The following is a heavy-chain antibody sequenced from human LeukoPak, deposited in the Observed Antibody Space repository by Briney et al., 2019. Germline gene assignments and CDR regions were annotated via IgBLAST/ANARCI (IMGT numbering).Heavy chain of an antibody. CDR3: AKGPRAQEHSTHRFDN. Sequence: GGSLRLSCVASGFYYNNYGMNWVRQAPGKGLEWVAGITANGAGRYYADSVKGRFTISRDNSRNTLYLQMNSLRGEDTAVYYCAKGPRAQEHSTHRFDNWGRGTLVTVSS. CDR2: ITANGAGR. D-gene: IGHD1/OR15-1a*01. CDR1: GFYYNNYG. J-gene: IGHJ4*02. V-gene: IGHV3-23*01.